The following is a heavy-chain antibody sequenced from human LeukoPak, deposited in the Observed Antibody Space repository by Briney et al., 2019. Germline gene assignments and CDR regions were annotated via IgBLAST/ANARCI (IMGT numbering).Heavy chain of an antibody. CDR1: GASISSSY. J-gene: IGHJ5*02. Sequence: PSETLSLTCTVSGASISSSYWSWIRQPPGKGLEWIGYIYYSGTTKYNPSLNSRVTISVDTSKNQFSLKVNSVAAADTAVYYCARGQPQRYSSGWYVNWFDPWGQGTLVTVSS. CDR3: ARGQPQRYSSGWYVNWFDP. CDR2: IYYSGTT. D-gene: IGHD6-19*01. V-gene: IGHV4-59*01.